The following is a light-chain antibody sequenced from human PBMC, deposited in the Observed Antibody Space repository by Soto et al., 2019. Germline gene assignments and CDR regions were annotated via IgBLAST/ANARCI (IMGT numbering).Light chain of an antibody. V-gene: IGKV1-5*03. J-gene: IGKJ4*01. Sequence: DIQMTQSPSTLSASVGDRVTITCRASQSIDSWLAWYQQKPGKAPKLLIYKTSNLESGVPSRFSDSGSGTEFSLTISSLQPDDFATYYCQQYKSFSLTFGGGTRVEVK. CDR2: KTS. CDR3: QQYKSFSLT. CDR1: QSIDSW.